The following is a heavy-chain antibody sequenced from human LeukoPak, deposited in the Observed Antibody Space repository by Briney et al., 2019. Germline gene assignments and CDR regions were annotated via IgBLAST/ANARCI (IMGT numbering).Heavy chain of an antibody. CDR1: GGSISRYF. J-gene: IGHJ6*03. CDR2: IYTSGST. CDR3: ARWVGDYYGSGSYMNYYYYYMDV. Sequence: SETLSLTCTVSGGSISRYFWTWIRQPPGKGLEWIGYIYTSGSTNYNPSLKSRVTISVDTSKNQFSLKLSSVTAADTAVYYCARWVGDYYGSGSYMNYYYYYMDVWGKGTTVTVSS. D-gene: IGHD3-10*01. V-gene: IGHV4-4*09.